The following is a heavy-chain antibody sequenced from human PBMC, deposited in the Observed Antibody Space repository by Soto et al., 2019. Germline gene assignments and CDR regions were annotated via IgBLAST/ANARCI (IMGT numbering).Heavy chain of an antibody. CDR3: ARDSREGVVTANPAY. J-gene: IGHJ4*02. V-gene: IGHV1-3*01. Sequence: QVQLVQSGAEVKKPGASVKVSCKASGYTFTSYAMHWVRQAPGQRLEWMGWINAGNGNTKYSQKFQGRVTITRDTSASTAYMELSSLRSEDTAVYYCARDSREGVVTANPAYRGQGTLVTVSS. D-gene: IGHD2-21*02. CDR2: INAGNGNT. CDR1: GYTFTSYA.